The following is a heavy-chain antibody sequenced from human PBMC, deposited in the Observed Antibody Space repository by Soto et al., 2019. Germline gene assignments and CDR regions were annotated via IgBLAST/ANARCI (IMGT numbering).Heavy chain of an antibody. J-gene: IGHJ6*03. CDR1: GRSFSRYA. V-gene: IGHV1-69*01. CDR2: ITPIFGTA. Sequence: SLGKRSCKASGRSFSRYAISRVRQATGQGLEWMGEITPIFGTANYTQKFHGRVTTTADETTSTAYMELSSLRSDDTAVYYCARGPAIFGVGSVYYYYYYMDVWAKGTTVTLSS. CDR3: ARGPAIFGVGSVYYYYYYMDV. D-gene: IGHD3-3*01.